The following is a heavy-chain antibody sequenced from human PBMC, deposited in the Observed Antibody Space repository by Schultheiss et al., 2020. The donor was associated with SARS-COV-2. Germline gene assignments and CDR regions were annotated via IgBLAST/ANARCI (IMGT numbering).Heavy chain of an antibody. CDR2: IYYSGST. CDR3: ARTYYDSSGYYPDIFDY. J-gene: IGHJ4*02. D-gene: IGHD3-22*01. CDR1: GGSISSGGYY. V-gene: IGHV4-31*11. Sequence: SQTLSLTCAVSGGSISSGGYYWSWIRQHPGKGLEWIGYIYYSGSTNYNPSLKSRVTISVDTSKNQFSLKLSSVTAADTAVYYCARTYYDSSGYYPDIFDYWGQGTLVTVSS.